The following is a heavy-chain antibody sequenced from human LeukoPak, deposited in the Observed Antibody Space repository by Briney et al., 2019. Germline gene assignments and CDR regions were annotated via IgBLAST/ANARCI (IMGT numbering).Heavy chain of an antibody. CDR1: GYTYTSYG. J-gene: IGHJ5*02. Sequence: GASVKVSCKASGYTYTSYGISWVRQAPGQGLEWVGWISAYNGNTNYAQKLQGRVTMTTDTSTSTAYMELRSLRSDDTAVYYCARGGVAVPAANNWFDPWGQGTLVTVSS. V-gene: IGHV1-18*01. CDR3: ARGGVAVPAANNWFDP. D-gene: IGHD2-2*01. CDR2: ISAYNGNT.